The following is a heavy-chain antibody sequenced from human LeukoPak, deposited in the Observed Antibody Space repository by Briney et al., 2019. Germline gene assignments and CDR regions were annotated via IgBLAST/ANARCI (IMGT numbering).Heavy chain of an antibody. CDR2: IKLDVSET. V-gene: IGHV3-7*01. Sequence: GGSLRLSCAVSGFTFSSYWMSWVRQAPGKGLEWVANIKLDVSETYYMDSVRGRFTISRDNTKNSLYLQMDSLRAEDTAVYYCARKGNAFDFWGQGTMVTVSS. CDR3: ARKGNAFDF. J-gene: IGHJ3*01. CDR1: GFTFSSYW. D-gene: IGHD3-10*01.